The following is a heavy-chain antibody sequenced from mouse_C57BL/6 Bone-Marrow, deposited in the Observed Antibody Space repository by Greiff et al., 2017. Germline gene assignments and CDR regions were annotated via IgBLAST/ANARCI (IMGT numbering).Heavy chain of an antibody. CDR2: IYPRDGST. D-gene: IGHD1-1*01. Sequence: QVQLQQSDAELVKPGASVKISCKVSGYTFTDHTIHWMKQRPEQGLEWIGYIYPRDGSTKYNEKFKGKATLTADKSSSTAYMQLNSLTSEDSSVYFSARGPIYYYGSSQYYYAMDDWGQGTSVTFSS. J-gene: IGHJ4*01. CDR3: ARGPIYYYGSSQYYYAMDD. V-gene: IGHV1-78*01. CDR1: GYTFTDHT.